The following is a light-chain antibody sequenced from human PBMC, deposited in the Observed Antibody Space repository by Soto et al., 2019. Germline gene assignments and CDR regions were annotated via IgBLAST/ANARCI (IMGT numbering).Light chain of an antibody. J-gene: IGKJ1*01. Sequence: DIQMTQSPSTPSASVGDRVTITCRASQSIRVWLAWYQQKAGKAPNLLIYKASRLESGVPSRFSGSGSETEFTLTISGLQPGDSATYYCQQYNSYSPTFGQGTKVEVK. V-gene: IGKV1-5*03. CDR2: KAS. CDR1: QSIRVW. CDR3: QQYNSYSPT.